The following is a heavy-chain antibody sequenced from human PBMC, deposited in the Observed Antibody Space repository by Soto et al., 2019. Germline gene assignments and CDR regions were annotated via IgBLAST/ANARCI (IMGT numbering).Heavy chain of an antibody. CDR2: IYSSGST. V-gene: IGHV4-31*02. CDR1: AGSIKSDGYY. J-gene: IGHJ4*02. Sequence: SETLSLTCSVSAGSIKSDGYYWSWIRRHPGKGLEWIGYIYSSGSTFYNPSLKSRVSISVDPSLNQFSLHLRSVTAADTAVYYCARDFRNCGGGYSYFLFSFDSWGQGTQVTVSS. CDR3: ARDFRNCGGGYSYFLFSFDS. D-gene: IGHD2-15*01.